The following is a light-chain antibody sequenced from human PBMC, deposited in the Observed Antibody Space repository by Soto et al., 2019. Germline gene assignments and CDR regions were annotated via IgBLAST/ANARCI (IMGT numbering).Light chain of an antibody. J-gene: IGKJ4*01. CDR2: TAS. V-gene: IGKV1-39*01. CDR3: QHSHSSPLS. Sequence: IQMTQSPSSLSASVGDRVTITCRASQSISRNLNWYQQKPGKAPELLIYTASNLQSGVPSRFSGSGSGTDFALPISSLQPEDSAVHYCQHSHSSPLSFGGGTKV. CDR1: QSISRN.